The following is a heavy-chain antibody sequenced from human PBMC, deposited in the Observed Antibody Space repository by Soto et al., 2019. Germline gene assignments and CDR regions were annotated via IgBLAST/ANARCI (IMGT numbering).Heavy chain of an antibody. CDR2: IYHSGST. J-gene: IGHJ4*02. CDR3: ARAGMVATDYFDY. D-gene: IGHD5-12*01. Sequence: PSETLSLTCAVSGGSISSGGYSWSWIRQPPGKGLEWIGYIYHSGSTYYNPSLKSRVTISVDRSKNQFSLKLSSVTAADTAVYYCARAGMVATDYFDYWGQGTLVTVSS. V-gene: IGHV4-30-2*01. CDR1: GGSISSGGYS.